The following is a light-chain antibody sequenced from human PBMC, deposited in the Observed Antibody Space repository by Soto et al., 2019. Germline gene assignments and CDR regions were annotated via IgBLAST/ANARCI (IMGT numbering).Light chain of an antibody. CDR3: HQYGSSPAT. CDR1: PIVSSRF. CDR2: GAS. Sequence: EIVFTQSPGTLCLSPGEGATVACRSSPIVSSRFLAWYEQKPGHDPPPLIYGASSRATGIPDRFSGSGSGTDFTLTIRRLEAEDFAVYYCHQYGSSPATFGQGTKVDIK. J-gene: IGKJ1*01. V-gene: IGKV3-20*01.